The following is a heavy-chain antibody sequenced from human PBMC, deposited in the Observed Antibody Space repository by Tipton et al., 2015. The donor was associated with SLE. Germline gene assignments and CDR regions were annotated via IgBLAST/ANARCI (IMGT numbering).Heavy chain of an antibody. Sequence: RSLRLSCAASGFTFSSYAMHWVRQAPGKGLEWVAVISYDGSNKYYADSVKGRFTISRDNSKNTLYLQMNSLRAEDTAVYYCARVLALDAFDIWGQGTMVTVSS. J-gene: IGHJ3*02. D-gene: IGHD5-12*01. V-gene: IGHV3-30*04. CDR1: GFTFSSYA. CDR3: ARVLALDAFDI. CDR2: ISYDGSNK.